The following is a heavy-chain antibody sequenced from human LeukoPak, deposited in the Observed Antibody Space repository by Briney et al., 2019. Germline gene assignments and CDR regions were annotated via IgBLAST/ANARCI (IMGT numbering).Heavy chain of an antibody. J-gene: IGHJ3*02. CDR2: ISYDGSNK. CDR1: GFTFSSYG. Sequence: GGSLRLSCAASGFTFSSYGMHWVRQAPGKGLDWVAVISYDGSNKYYADSVKGRFTISRDNSKNTLYLQMNSLRAEDTAVYYCAAQWLILGAFDIWGQGTMVTVSS. D-gene: IGHD6-19*01. V-gene: IGHV3-30*03. CDR3: AAQWLILGAFDI.